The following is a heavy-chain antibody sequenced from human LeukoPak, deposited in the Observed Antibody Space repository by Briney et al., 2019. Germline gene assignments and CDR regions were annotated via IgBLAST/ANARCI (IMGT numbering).Heavy chain of an antibody. Sequence: GGSLRLSCAASGFAFNTYSMNWVRQAPGKGLEWVSVIYSGGRTYYADSVKGRFTISRDNSKNTLYLQMNSLRAEDTAVYYCARERAYYYDSWGQGTLVTVSS. V-gene: IGHV3-66*02. CDR1: GFAFNTYS. D-gene: IGHD3-22*01. J-gene: IGHJ4*02. CDR3: ARERAYYYDS. CDR2: IYSGGRT.